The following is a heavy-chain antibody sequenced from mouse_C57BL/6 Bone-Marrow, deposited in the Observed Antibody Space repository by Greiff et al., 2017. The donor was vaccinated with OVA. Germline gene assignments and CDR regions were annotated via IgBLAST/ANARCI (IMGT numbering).Heavy chain of an antibody. CDR1: GFTFSDAW. CDR2: IRNKANNHAT. D-gene: IGHD1-1*01. J-gene: IGHJ4*01. CDR3: TRGLLLRYYAMDY. Sequence: EVKLVESGGGLVQPGGSMKLSCAASGFTFSDAWMDWVRQSPEKGLEWVAEIRNKANNHATYYAESVKGRFTISRDDSKSSVYLQMNSLRAEDTGIYDCTRGLLLRYYAMDYWGQGTSVTVSS. V-gene: IGHV6-6*01.